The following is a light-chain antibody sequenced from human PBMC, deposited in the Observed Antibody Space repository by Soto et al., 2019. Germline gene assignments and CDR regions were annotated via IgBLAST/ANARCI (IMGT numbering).Light chain of an antibody. CDR3: QQLNNYPYT. V-gene: IGKV1-9*01. CDR1: QGINSY. CDR2: TAS. Sequence: DIQLTQSPSFLSASVGDRATITCRASQGINSYLAWYQQQPGKAPKLLIYTASTLQKGVPSRFSGSGSGTEFTLTISSLQPEDFATYYCQQLNNYPYTFGQGTKLEIK. J-gene: IGKJ2*01.